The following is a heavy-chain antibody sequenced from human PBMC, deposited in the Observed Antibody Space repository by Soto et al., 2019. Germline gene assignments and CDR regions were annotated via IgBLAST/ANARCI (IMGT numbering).Heavy chain of an antibody. Sequence: GGSLRLSCAASGFTFSNAWMSWVRQAPGKGLEWVGRIKSKTDGGTTDYAAPVKGRFTISRDDSKNTLYLQMNSLKTEDTAVYYCTTSEVDIVVVPAAIGYYYMDVWGKGTTVTVSS. CDR3: TTSEVDIVVVPAAIGYYYMDV. CDR1: GFTFSNAW. CDR2: IKSKTDGGTT. V-gene: IGHV3-15*01. D-gene: IGHD2-2*02. J-gene: IGHJ6*03.